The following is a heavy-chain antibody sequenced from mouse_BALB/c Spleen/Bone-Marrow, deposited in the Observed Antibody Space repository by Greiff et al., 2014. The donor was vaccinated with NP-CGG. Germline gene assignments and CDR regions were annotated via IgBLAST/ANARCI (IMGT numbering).Heavy chain of an antibody. CDR3: ASRGDYSYAMDY. CDR1: GYPFSNYW. CDR2: IYPGDGDT. J-gene: IGHJ4*01. Sequence: LVESGAELVRPGSSVKISCKSSGYPFSNYWMNWMKQRPGQGLEWIGQIYPGDGDTNYNGKFKGKATLTADKSSSTAYMQLSSLTSEDSAVYFCASRGDYSYAMDYWGQGTSVTVSS. D-gene: IGHD1-1*01. V-gene: IGHV1-80*01.